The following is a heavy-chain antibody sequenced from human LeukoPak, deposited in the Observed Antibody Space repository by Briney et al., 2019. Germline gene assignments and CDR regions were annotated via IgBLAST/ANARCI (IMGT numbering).Heavy chain of an antibody. V-gene: IGHV4-59*01. D-gene: IGHD3-22*01. CDR1: GGSISSYY. J-gene: IGHJ4*02. Sequence: PSETLSLTCTVSGGSISSYYWSWIRQPPGKGLGWIGYIYYSGSTNYNPSLKSRVTISVDTSKNQFSLKLSSVTAADTAVYYCARSPKYYYDSSGSAFDYWGQGTLVTVSS. CDR2: IYYSGST. CDR3: ARSPKYYYDSSGSAFDY.